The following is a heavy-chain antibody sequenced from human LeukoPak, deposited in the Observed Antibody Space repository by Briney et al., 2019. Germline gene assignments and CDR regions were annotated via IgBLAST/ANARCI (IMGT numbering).Heavy chain of an antibody. D-gene: IGHD5-18*01. V-gene: IGHV1-2*02. CDR3: ARLMDTPLHTYFDY. J-gene: IGHJ4*02. CDR2: INPNSGGI. CDR1: GYTFTGYY. Sequence: ASVKVSCKASGYTFTGYYLYWVRQAPGQGLEWMGWINPNSGGINYAQKFQGRVTLTSDTSISTAYLELSRLRSDDTAVYYCARLMDTPLHTYFDYWGQGILVTVSS.